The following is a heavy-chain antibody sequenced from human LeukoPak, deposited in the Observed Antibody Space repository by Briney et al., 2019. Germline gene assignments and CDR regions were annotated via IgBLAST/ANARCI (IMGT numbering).Heavy chain of an antibody. Sequence: SVRVSFKASGGTFSSYAISWVRQAPGQGLEWMGRIIPILGIANYAQKFQGRVTITADKSTSTAYMELSSLRSEDTAVYYCARDKDTAMVTWGQGTLVTVSS. D-gene: IGHD5-18*01. CDR3: ARDKDTAMVT. J-gene: IGHJ5*02. V-gene: IGHV1-69*04. CDR2: IIPILGIA. CDR1: GGTFSSYA.